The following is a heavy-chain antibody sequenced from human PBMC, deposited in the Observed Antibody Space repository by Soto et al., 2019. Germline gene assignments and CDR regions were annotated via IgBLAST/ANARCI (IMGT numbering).Heavy chain of an antibody. Sequence: QVQEVEFGGGEVQPGRSLRLSCEVSGFTFRSAGMHWVRQAPGKGLEWVAVIWYDGTTKYYADSVRGRFTISRDSSKNTLYLQMNNLRVEDTAVYYCARGLARPVKYLNAALRVWGQGTMVTVSS. CDR2: IWYDGTTK. CDR1: GFTFRSAG. D-gene: IGHD4-17*01. J-gene: IGHJ3*01. CDR3: ARGLARPVKYLNAALRV. V-gene: IGHV3-33*01.